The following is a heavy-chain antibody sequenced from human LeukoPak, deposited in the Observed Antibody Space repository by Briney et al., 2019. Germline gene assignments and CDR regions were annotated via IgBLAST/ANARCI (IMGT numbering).Heavy chain of an antibody. CDR2: ISWSTTTI. D-gene: IGHD1-26*01. Sequence: GGSLRLSCAASGFTFSSYNMNWVRQAPGRGLEWVSYISWSTTTIYYADSVKGRFTISRDNAKNSLYLQMNSLRAEDTAVYYCARGHMVEATMDAFDIWGQGTMVTVSS. CDR1: GFTFSSYN. V-gene: IGHV3-48*04. J-gene: IGHJ3*02. CDR3: ARGHMVEATMDAFDI.